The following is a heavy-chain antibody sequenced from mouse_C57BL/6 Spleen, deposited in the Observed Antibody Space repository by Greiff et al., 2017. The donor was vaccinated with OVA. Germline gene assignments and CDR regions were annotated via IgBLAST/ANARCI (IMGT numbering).Heavy chain of an antibody. CDR3: ARKGVTTAYFDY. CDR1: GYTFTSYW. D-gene: IGHD1-2*01. Sequence: QVQLQQPGAELVRPGTSVKLSCKASGYTFTSYWMHWVKQRPGQGLEWIGVIDPSDSYTNYNQKIKGKATLTVDTSSSTAYMQLSSLTSEDSAVYYCARKGVTTAYFDYWGQGTTLTVSS. V-gene: IGHV1-59*01. J-gene: IGHJ2*01. CDR2: IDPSDSYT.